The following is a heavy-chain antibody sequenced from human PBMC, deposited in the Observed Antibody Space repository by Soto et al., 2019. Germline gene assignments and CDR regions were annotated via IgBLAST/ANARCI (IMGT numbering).Heavy chain of an antibody. CDR1: GFTFNNAW. D-gene: IGHD2-15*01. Sequence: EVQLVESGGDFVKPGGSLRLSCAASGFTFNNAWMYWVRQAPGKGLEWVGRIKSKTDGETTDFAATVKGRFTISRDDSKNTLYLQMNSLKIEDTAVYYCATVSRCSGSNCRQAIDYWGQGTLVTVSS. J-gene: IGHJ4*02. CDR2: IKSKTDGETT. V-gene: IGHV3-15*01. CDR3: ATVSRCSGSNCRQAIDY.